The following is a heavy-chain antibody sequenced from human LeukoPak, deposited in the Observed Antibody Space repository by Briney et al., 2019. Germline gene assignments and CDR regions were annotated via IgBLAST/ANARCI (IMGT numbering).Heavy chain of an antibody. V-gene: IGHV5-51*01. D-gene: IGHD2-8*01. CDR3: VIVPGTSQLRTFDA. Sequence: GESLKISCKASGYKFTSYWIAWVRQMPGHGLEWMGSLYPLDFDKTYSPSFQGQVTMSADRSINTAYLQWSSLKASDTALYYCVIVPGTSQLRTFDAWGQGTQVSVSS. J-gene: IGHJ4*02. CDR1: GYKFTSYW. CDR2: LYPLDFDK.